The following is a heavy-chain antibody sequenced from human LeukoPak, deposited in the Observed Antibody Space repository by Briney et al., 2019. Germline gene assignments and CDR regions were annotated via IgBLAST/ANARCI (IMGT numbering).Heavy chain of an antibody. CDR2: IYYSGST. V-gene: IGHV4-39*01. CDR3: ARQWEAVAAQTL. D-gene: IGHD6-19*01. CDR1: GGSISSSSYY. J-gene: IGHJ4*02. Sequence: SETLSLTCTVSGGSISSSSYYWGWIRQPPGKGLEWIGSIYYSGSTYYNPSLKSRVTISVDTSKNQFSLKLSSVTAADTAVYYCARQWEAVAAQTLWGQGTLVTVSS.